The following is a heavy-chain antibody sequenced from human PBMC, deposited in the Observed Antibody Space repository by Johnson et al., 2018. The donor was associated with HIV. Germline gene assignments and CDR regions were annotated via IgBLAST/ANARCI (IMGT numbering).Heavy chain of an antibody. CDR1: GFTFDDYG. V-gene: IGHV3-20*04. Sequence: EVQLVESGGGVVRPGGSLRLSCAASGFTFDDYGMSWVRQAPGKGLEWVSGINWNGGSTGYAGSVKGRFTISRDNAKNSLYLQMNSLRAEDTALYYCARDPSSFYGGLPDAVDIWGQGTMVTVSS. CDR3: ARDPSSFYGGLPDAVDI. D-gene: IGHD4-23*01. J-gene: IGHJ3*02. CDR2: INWNGGST.